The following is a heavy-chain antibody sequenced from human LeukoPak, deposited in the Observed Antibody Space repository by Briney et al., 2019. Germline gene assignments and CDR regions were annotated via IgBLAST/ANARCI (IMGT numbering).Heavy chain of an antibody. D-gene: IGHD5-24*01. CDR2: ISSSSSTI. V-gene: IGHV3-48*01. CDR1: GFTFSSYS. Sequence: GGSLRLSCAASGFTFSSYSMNWVRQAPGKGLEWVSYISSSSSTIYYADSVKGRFTISRDNAKNSLYLQMNSLRAEDTAVYYCAKDGDGHIQSPFGYWGQGTLVTVSS. CDR3: AKDGDGHIQSPFGY. J-gene: IGHJ4*02.